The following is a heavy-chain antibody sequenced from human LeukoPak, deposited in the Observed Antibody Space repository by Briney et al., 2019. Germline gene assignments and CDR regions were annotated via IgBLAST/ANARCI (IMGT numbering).Heavy chain of an antibody. Sequence: GGSLRLSSAPSGFTLSSYSMNCVRQAPGEGLEWGSVIYSGVSIYYAHSVKGRFTISRDNSKNTLYLQMNSLRAEDTAVYYCARIKEVIPIFGSKRGSWYFDLWGRGTLVTVSS. V-gene: IGHV3-66*02. CDR1: GFTLSSYS. J-gene: IGHJ2*01. D-gene: IGHD3-3*01. CDR2: IYSGVSI. CDR3: ARIKEVIPIFGSKRGSWYFDL.